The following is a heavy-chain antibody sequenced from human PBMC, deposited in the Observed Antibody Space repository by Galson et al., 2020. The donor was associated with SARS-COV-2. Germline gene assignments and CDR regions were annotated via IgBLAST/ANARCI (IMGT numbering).Heavy chain of an antibody. J-gene: IGHJ4*02. CDR3: AKGWGFGELPSDY. V-gene: IGHV3-30*18. D-gene: IGHD3-10*01. CDR2: ISYDGSNK. Sequence: GSLRLSCAASGFTFSSYGMHWVRQAPGKGLEWVAVISYDGSNKYYADSVKGRFTISRDNSKNTLYLQMNSLRAEDTAVYYCAKGWGFGELPSDYWGQGTLVTVSS. CDR1: GFTFSSYG.